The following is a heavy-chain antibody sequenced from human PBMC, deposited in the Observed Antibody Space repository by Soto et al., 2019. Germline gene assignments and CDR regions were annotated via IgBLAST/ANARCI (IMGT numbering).Heavy chain of an antibody. CDR2: IYQTGST. CDR1: NGSITSGNW. CDR3: ARVWGALAPIAGWFGP. Sequence: PSETLSLTCAVSNGSITSGNWWSWVRQPPGKGLEWIGDIYQTGSTNYNPSLRSRVIISVVKSKNNFSLSLSSVTAADTAVYFCARVWGALAPIAGWFGPWGRGILVTVSS. D-gene: IGHD3-16*01. V-gene: IGHV4-4*02. J-gene: IGHJ5*02.